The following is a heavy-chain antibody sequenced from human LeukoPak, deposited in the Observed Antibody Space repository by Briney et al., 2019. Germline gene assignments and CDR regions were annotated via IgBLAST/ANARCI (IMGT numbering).Heavy chain of an antibody. CDR2: INPNSGGT. D-gene: IGHD2-2*01. CDR3: ARDIARYCSSTSCHDY. Sequence: AASVKVSCKASGYTFTGYYMHWVRQAPGQGLEWMGWINPNSGGTNYAQKFQGRVTMTRDTSISTAYMELSRLRSDDTAVYYCARDIARYCSSTSCHDYWGQGTLVTVSS. CDR1: GYTFTGYY. J-gene: IGHJ4*02. V-gene: IGHV1-2*02.